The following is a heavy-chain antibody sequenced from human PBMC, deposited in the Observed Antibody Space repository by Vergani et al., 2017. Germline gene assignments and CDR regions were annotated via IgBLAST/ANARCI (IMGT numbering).Heavy chain of an antibody. D-gene: IGHD6-6*01. J-gene: IGHJ4*02. V-gene: IGHV1-69*04. CDR1: GGTFSSYT. CDR2: IIPSLGIA. CDR3: AREQAYSSSWFDY. Sequence: QVQLVQSGAEVKKPGSSVKVSCKASGGTFSSYTISWVRQAPGQGLEWMGRIIPSLGIANYAQKFQGRVTITADKSTSTAYMELSSLRSEDTAVYYCAREQAYSSSWFDYWGQGTLVTVSS.